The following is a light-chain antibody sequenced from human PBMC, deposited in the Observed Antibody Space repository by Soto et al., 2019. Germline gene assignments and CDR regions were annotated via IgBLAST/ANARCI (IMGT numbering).Light chain of an antibody. CDR1: SNDIGIYNY. CDR3: SSYTSSSTLPI. V-gene: IGLV2-14*01. CDR2: EVT. J-gene: IGLJ2*01. Sequence: QSALTQPASVSGSPGQSITISCTGTSNDIGIYNYVSWFQHHPGKAPKLIIYEVTNRPSGVSDRFSGSKSGNTASLTISGLQAEDEADYYCSSYTSSSTLPIFGGGTKLTVL.